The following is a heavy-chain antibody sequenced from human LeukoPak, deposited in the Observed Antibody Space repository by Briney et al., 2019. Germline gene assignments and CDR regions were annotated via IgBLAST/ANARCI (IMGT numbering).Heavy chain of an antibody. Sequence: GASEKVSCKVSGYTLTELSMHWVRQAPGKGLEWMGGFDPEDGETIYAQKFQGRVTMTEDTSTDTAYMELSSLRSEDTAVYYCARDGTTDYGDYNDYWGQGTLVTVSS. CDR1: GYTLTELS. D-gene: IGHD4-17*01. V-gene: IGHV1-24*01. CDR2: FDPEDGET. J-gene: IGHJ4*02. CDR3: ARDGTTDYGDYNDY.